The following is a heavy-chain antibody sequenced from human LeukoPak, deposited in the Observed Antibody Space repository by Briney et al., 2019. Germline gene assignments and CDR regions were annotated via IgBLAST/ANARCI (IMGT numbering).Heavy chain of an antibody. J-gene: IGHJ6*03. CDR1: GGSFSGYY. Sequence: SETLSRTCAVYGGSFSGYYWSWIRQPPGKGLEWIGEINHSGSTNYNPSLKSRVTISVDTSKNQFSLKLSSVTAADTAVYYCARGNWNYAVYYYYMDVWGKGTTVTVSS. CDR2: INHSGST. D-gene: IGHD1-7*01. CDR3: ARGNWNYAVYYYYMDV. V-gene: IGHV4-34*01.